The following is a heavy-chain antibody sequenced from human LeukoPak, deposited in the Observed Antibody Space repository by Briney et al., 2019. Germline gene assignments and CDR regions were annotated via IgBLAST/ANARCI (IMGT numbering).Heavy chain of an antibody. CDR1: GGSFSGYY. CDR2: INHSGST. V-gene: IGHV4-34*01. J-gene: IGHJ5*02. Sequence: SETLSLTCAVYGGSFSGYYWGWIRQPPGKGLEWIGEINHSGSTNYNPSLKIRVTISVDTSKNQFSLKLSSVTAADTAVYYCARVERAVADTLLWRNWFDPWGQGTLVTGSS. CDR3: ARVERAVADTLLWRNWFDP. D-gene: IGHD6-19*01.